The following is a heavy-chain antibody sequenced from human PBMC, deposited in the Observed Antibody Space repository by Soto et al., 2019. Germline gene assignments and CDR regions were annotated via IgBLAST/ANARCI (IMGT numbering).Heavy chain of an antibody. CDR1: GGTFSSYA. J-gene: IGHJ6*02. V-gene: IGHV1-69*13. D-gene: IGHD1-26*01. CDR3: ARADGATRYYYYGMDV. CDR2: IIPIFGTA. Sequence: SVKVSCKASGGTFSSYAISWVRQAPGQGLEWMGGIIPIFGTANYAQKFQGRVTITADESTSTAYMELSSLRSEDTAVYYCARADGATRYYYYGMDVWGQGXTVTVYS.